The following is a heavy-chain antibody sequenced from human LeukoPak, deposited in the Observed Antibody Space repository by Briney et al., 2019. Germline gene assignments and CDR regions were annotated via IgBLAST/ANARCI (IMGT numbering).Heavy chain of an antibody. CDR2: IYYSGST. V-gene: IGHV4-39*01. CDR1: GGSISSSSYY. D-gene: IGHD3-16*02. J-gene: IGHJ3*02. Sequence: SETLSLTCTVSGGSISSSSYYWGWIRQPPGKGLEWIVSIYYSGSTYYNPSLKSRLTISVDTSKNQFSLKLNSVTAADTAVYYCARREYDYVWGSYRDDAFDIWGQGTMVTVSS. CDR3: ARREYDYVWGSYRDDAFDI.